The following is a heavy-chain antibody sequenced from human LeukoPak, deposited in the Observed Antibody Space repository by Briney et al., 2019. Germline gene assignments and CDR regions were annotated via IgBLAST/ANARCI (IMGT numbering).Heavy chain of an antibody. CDR2: IYYSGST. J-gene: IGHJ6*03. CDR1: GGSISSSTFY. D-gene: IGHD1-7*01. CDR3: ARTKTGTNPYYYYYMDV. V-gene: IGHV4-39*07. Sequence: SETLSLTCTVSGGSISSSTFYWGWIRQPPGKGLEWIGTIYYSGSTFYNPSLKSRVTVSVDTSKNQFSLKLSSLTAADTAVYYCARTKTGTNPYYYYYMDVWGKGTTVTVSS.